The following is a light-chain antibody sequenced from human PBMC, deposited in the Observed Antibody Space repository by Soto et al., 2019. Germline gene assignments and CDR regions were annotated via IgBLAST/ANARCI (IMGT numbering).Light chain of an antibody. V-gene: IGLV2-14*01. Sequence: QSVLAQPASVSGSPGQSITISCTVTSSDVGGYNYVSWYQQHPGKAPKLMIYAVTDRPSGVSSRSSGSKSGNTASLTISGLQAEDAADYYCSSYTSSSTLFGTGTKVTVL. J-gene: IGLJ1*01. CDR1: SSDVGGYNY. CDR3: SSYTSSSTL. CDR2: AVT.